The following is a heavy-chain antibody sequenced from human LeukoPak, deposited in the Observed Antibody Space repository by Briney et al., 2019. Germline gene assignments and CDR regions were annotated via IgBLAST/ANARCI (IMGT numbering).Heavy chain of an antibody. CDR3: ARDLRSEEYYYYYMDV. Sequence: PSETLSLTCTVSGGSMSSYYWSWIRQPPGKGLEWIGYIYYSGSTNYNPSLKSRVTISVDTSKNQFSLKLDSVTAADTAVYYCARDLRSEEYYYYYMDVWGKGTTVTVSS. J-gene: IGHJ6*03. V-gene: IGHV4-59*01. CDR1: GGSMSSYY. CDR2: IYYSGST.